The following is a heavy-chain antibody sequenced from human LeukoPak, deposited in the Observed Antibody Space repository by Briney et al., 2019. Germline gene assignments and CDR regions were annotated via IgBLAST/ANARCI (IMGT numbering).Heavy chain of an antibody. J-gene: IGHJ4*02. CDR3: ARRPRYYYGSGSYYEVYFDY. CDR2: INHSGST. D-gene: IGHD3-10*01. V-gene: IGHV4-34*01. Sequence: SETLSLTCAVYGGSFSGYYWSWIRQPPGKGLEWIGEINHSGSTNYNPSLKSRVTISVDTSKNQFSLKLSSVTAADTAVYYCARRPRYYYGSGSYYEVYFDYWGQGTLVTVSS. CDR1: GGSFSGYY.